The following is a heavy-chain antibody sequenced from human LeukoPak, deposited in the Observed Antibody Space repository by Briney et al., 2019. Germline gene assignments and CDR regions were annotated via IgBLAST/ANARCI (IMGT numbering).Heavy chain of an antibody. J-gene: IGHJ4*02. CDR3: ASASGGISSPYRFDY. CDR1: GFTFSTYA. D-gene: IGHD6-13*01. V-gene: IGHV4-34*01. CDR2: INHSGST. Sequence: GSLRLSCAASGFTFSTYAMSWVRQAPGKGLEWIGEINHSGSTNYNPSLKSRVTISVDTSKNQFSLKLSSVTAADTAVYYCASASGGISSPYRFDYWGQGTLVTVSS.